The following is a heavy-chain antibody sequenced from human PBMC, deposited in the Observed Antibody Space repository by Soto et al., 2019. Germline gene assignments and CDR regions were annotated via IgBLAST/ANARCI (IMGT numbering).Heavy chain of an antibody. Sequence: SETLSLTCTVSGGSISSSSYYWGWIRQPPGKGLEWIGSIYYSGSTYYNPSLKSRVTISVDTSKNQFSLKLSSVTAADTAVYYCARLYCSGGSCYSYYYYYMDVWGKGTTVTVSS. CDR2: IYYSGST. J-gene: IGHJ6*03. V-gene: IGHV4-39*01. CDR3: ARLYCSGGSCYSYYYYYMDV. CDR1: GGSISSSSYY. D-gene: IGHD2-15*01.